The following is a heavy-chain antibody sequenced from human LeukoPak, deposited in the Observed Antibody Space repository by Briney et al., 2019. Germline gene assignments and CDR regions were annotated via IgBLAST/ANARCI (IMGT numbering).Heavy chain of an antibody. CDR2: ISSSSSYI. J-gene: IGHJ4*02. D-gene: IGHD4-11*01. V-gene: IGHV3-21*01. CDR3: ARGGDYSNYCDY. Sequence: GGSLRLSCAASGFTFSSYSMNWVRQAPGKGLEWVSSISSSSSYIYYADSVKGRFTISRDNAKNSLYLQMNSLRAEDTAVYYCARGGDYSNYCDYWGQGTLVTVSS. CDR1: GFTFSSYS.